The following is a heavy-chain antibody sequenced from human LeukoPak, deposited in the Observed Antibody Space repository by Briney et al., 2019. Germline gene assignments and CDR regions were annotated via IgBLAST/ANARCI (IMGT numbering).Heavy chain of an antibody. CDR2: FDPEDGET. V-gene: IGHV1-24*01. D-gene: IGHD1-26*01. CDR3: ATGGQRELLLPELYGMDV. Sequence: GASVKVSCKVSGYTLTELSMHWVRQAPGKGLEWMGGFDPEDGETIYAQKFQGRVTMTEDTSTDTAYMELSSLRSEDAAVYYCATGGQRELLLPELYGMDVWGQGTTVTVSS. CDR1: GYTLTELS. J-gene: IGHJ6*02.